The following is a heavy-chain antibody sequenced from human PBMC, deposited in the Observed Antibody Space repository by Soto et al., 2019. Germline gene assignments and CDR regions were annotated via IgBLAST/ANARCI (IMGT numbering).Heavy chain of an antibody. D-gene: IGHD5-12*01. CDR1: GGSFSGYY. CDR3: ARGGYSGYDPSFDY. J-gene: IGHJ4*02. Sequence: SETLSLTCAVYGGSFSGYYWSWIRQPPGKGLEWIGEINHSGSTNYNPSLKSRVTISVDTSKNQFSLKLSSVTAADTAVYYCARGGYSGYDPSFDYWGQGTLVTVSS. V-gene: IGHV4-34*01. CDR2: INHSGST.